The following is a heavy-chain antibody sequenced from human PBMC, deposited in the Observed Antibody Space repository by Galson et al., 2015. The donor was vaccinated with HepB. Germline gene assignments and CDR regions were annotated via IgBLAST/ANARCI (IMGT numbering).Heavy chain of an antibody. J-gene: IGHJ6*02. CDR1: GFTFSSYS. Sequence: SLRLSCAASGFTFSSYSMNWVRQAPGKGLEWVSSISSSSSYIYYADSVKGRFTISRDNAKNSLYLQMNSLRAEDTAVYYCARGQSGGTGLSRRYYYYYYGMDVWGQGTTVTVSS. D-gene: IGHD3-16*01. CDR2: ISSSSSYI. V-gene: IGHV3-21*01. CDR3: ARGQSGGTGLSRRYYYYYYGMDV.